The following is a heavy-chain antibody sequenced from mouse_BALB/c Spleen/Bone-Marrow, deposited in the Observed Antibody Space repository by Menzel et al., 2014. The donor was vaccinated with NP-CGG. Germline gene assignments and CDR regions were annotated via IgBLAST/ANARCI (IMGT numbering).Heavy chain of an antibody. Sequence: EVQLVESGGGLVQPGGSLKLSCAASGFDFSSYWMSWVRQAPGKGLEWIGAINPESRTINYTQSLKDKFIISRDKAKNTLYLRMNIVRSAATALYFCARLDYFGSLNYWGQGTTLTVSS. CDR1: GFDFSSYW. J-gene: IGHJ2*01. CDR2: INPESRTI. CDR3: ARLDYFGSLNY. V-gene: IGHV4-1*02. D-gene: IGHD1-2*01.